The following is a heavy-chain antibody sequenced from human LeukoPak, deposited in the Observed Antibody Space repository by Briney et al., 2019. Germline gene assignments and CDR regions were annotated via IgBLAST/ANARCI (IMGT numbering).Heavy chain of an antibody. CDR1: VYTFTGYY. CDR3: ARLASDIVVVPAAV. CDR2: INPNSGGT. D-gene: IGHD2-2*01. J-gene: IGHJ4*02. Sequence: ASVKVSCKASVYTFTGYYMHWVRQAPGQGVEWMGWINPNSGGTNYAQKFQGRVTMTRDTSISTAYMELSRLRSDDTAVYYCARLASDIVVVPAAVWGQGTLVTVSS. V-gene: IGHV1-2*02.